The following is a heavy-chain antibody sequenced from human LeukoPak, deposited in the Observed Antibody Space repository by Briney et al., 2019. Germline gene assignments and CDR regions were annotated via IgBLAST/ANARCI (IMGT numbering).Heavy chain of an antibody. Sequence: SVKVSCKASGGTFSSYAISWVRQAPGQGLEWMGGIIPILGTANYAQKFQGRVTITADESTSTAYMELSSLRSEDTAVYYCARDHGYNYYFDYWGQGTLVTVSS. V-gene: IGHV1-69*13. CDR1: GGTFSSYA. CDR3: ARDHGYNYYFDY. J-gene: IGHJ4*02. CDR2: IIPILGTA. D-gene: IGHD5-24*01.